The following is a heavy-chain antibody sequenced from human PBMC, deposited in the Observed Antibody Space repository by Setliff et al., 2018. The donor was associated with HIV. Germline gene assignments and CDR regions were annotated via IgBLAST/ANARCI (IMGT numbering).Heavy chain of an antibody. CDR3: ARGRDKYGPIDY. CDR1: GGSISGYY. V-gene: IGHV4-59*01. D-gene: IGHD3-10*01. CDR2: IHYSGST. Sequence: KSSETLSLTCTVSGGSISGYYWTWTRQPPGKGLEWIGNIHYSGSTNYNPSLKSRVTISVDTSRSQFSLKLSSVTAADTAVYYCARGRDKYGPIDYWGQGTLVTVSS. J-gene: IGHJ4*02.